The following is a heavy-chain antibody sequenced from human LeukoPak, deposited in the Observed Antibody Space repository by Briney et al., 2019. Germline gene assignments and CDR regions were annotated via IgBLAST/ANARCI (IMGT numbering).Heavy chain of an antibody. V-gene: IGHV3-48*04. CDR3: ARVGVKYYYDSSGG. J-gene: IGHJ4*02. Sequence: PGGSLRLSCAASGFTLSSYSMSWVRQAPGKGLEWVSYISSSGSTIYYADSVKGRFTISRDNAKNSLSLQMNSLRAEDTAVYYCARVGVKYYYDSSGGWGQGTLVTVSS. CDR1: GFTLSSYS. CDR2: ISSSGSTI. D-gene: IGHD3-22*01.